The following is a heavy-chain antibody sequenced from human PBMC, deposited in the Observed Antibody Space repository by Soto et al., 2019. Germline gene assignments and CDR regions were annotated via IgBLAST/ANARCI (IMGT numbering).Heavy chain of an antibody. D-gene: IGHD5-12*01. CDR1: GGSISSYY. V-gene: IGHV4-59*01. CDR2: IYYSGST. Sequence: PSETLSLTSTVSGGSISSYYWSWIRQPPGKGLEWIGYIYYSGSTNYNPSLKSRVTISVDTSKNQFSLKLSSVTAADTAVYYCARVPHIVATGQGYYYYYYMDVWGKGTTVTVSS. J-gene: IGHJ6*03. CDR3: ARVPHIVATGQGYYYYYYMDV.